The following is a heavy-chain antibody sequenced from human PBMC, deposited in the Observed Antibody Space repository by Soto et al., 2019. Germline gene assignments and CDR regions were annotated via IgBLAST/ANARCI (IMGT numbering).Heavy chain of an antibody. CDR3: ARSSEQWLVLGSDY. J-gene: IGHJ4*02. CDR2: ISYDGSNK. CDR1: GFTFSSYA. D-gene: IGHD6-19*01. Sequence: QVQLVESGGGVVQPGRSLRLSCAASGFTFSSYAMHWVRQAPGKGLEWVAVISYDGSNKCYADSVKGRFTISRDNSKNTPYLQMNSLRAEDTAVYYCARSSEQWLVLGSDYWGQGTLVTVSS. V-gene: IGHV3-30-3*01.